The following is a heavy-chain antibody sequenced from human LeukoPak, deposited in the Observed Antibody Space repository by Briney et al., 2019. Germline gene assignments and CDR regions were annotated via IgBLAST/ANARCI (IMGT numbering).Heavy chain of an antibody. V-gene: IGHV4-34*01. CDR3: ARPGRRYNWNDPGLNWFDP. CDR1: GGSFSGYY. Sequence: SETLSLTCAVYGGSFSGYYWSWIRQPPGKGLEWIGEINHSGSTNYNPSLKSRVTISVDTSKNQFSLKLSSVTAADTAVYYCARPGRRYNWNDPGLNWFDPWGQGTLVTVSS. CDR2: INHSGST. D-gene: IGHD1-20*01. J-gene: IGHJ5*02.